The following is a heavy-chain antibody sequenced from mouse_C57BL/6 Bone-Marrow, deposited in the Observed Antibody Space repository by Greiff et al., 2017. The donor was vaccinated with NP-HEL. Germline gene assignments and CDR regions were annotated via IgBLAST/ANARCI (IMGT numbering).Heavy chain of an antibody. J-gene: IGHJ4*01. CDR3: ARDANYGKDYYAMDY. CDR2: SRNKANDYTT. V-gene: IGHV7-1*01. CDR1: GFTFSDFY. Sequence: EVQLVESGGGLVQSGRSLRLSCATSGFTFSDFYMEWVRQAPGKGLEWIAASRNKANDYTTEYSASVKGRFIVSRDTSQSILYLQMNALRAEDTAIYYCARDANYGKDYYAMDYWGQGTSVTVSS. D-gene: IGHD1-1*01.